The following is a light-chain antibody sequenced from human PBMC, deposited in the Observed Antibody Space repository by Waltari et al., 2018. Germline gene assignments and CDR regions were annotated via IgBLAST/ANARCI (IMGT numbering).Light chain of an antibody. CDR3: QQYYDSPLT. CDR2: WAS. CDR1: ESVLFSSRNKNH. J-gene: IGKJ4*01. V-gene: IGKV4-1*01. Sequence: DIVMTQSPDSLAVSLGERATINCKSSESVLFSSRNKNHLAWYQQKPGHPPKLLLDWASTRESGVPDRFSGSGSGTDFTLTISSLQAEDVAIYYCQQYYDSPLTYGGGTKVEIK.